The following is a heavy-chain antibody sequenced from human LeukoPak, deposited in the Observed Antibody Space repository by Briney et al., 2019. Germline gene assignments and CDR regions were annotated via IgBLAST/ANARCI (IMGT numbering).Heavy chain of an antibody. CDR2: INPNSGGT. J-gene: IGHJ3*02. CDR1: GYTFTGYY. D-gene: IGHD6-13*01. V-gene: IGHV1-2*02. Sequence: GASVKVSCKASGYTFTGYYMHWVRQAPGQGLEWMGWINPNSGGTNYAQKFQGRVTKTRDTSISTAYMELSRLRSDDTAVYYCARQAAAGSNDAFDIWGQGTMVTVSS. CDR3: ARQAAAGSNDAFDI.